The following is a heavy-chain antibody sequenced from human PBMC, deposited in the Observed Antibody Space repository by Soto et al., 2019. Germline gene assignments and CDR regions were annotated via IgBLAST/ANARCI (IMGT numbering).Heavy chain of an antibody. J-gene: IGHJ4*02. Sequence: ASVKFSCKASGYTFSSYYIHWVRQAPGQGLEWMGVINPNGGTTGYAQKFQGRVTMTRDTSTSTVYMELSSLTSEDTAVYYCARDLASETGSTYWGQGTLVTVSS. V-gene: IGHV1-46*01. CDR2: INPNGGTT. D-gene: IGHD1-7*01. CDR3: ARDLASETGSTY. CDR1: GYTFSSYY.